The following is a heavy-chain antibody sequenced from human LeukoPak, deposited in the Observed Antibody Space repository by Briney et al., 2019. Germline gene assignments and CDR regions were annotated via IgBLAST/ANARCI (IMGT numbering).Heavy chain of an antibody. Sequence: SETLSLTCTVSGYSISSGYYWGSIRQPPGKGLEWIGSIYHSGSTYYNPSLKSRVTISVDTSKNQFSLKLSSVTAADTAVYYCARVGGYHSSFFDYWGQGTLVTVSS. CDR1: GYSISSGYY. V-gene: IGHV4-38-2*02. CDR3: ARVGGYHSSFFDY. CDR2: IYHSGST. D-gene: IGHD6-6*01. J-gene: IGHJ4*02.